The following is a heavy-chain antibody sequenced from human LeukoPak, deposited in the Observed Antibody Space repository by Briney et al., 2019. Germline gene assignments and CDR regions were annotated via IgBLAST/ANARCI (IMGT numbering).Heavy chain of an antibody. CDR1: GFTFSTYS. CDR2: ISSSGSTI. V-gene: IGHV3-48*04. Sequence: GGSLRLSCAASGFTFSTYSMTWVRQAPGKGLEWVSYISSSGSTIYYADSVKGRFTISRDNAKNSLYLQMSSLRAEDTAVYYCARGSGGQQLIRGYYYMDVWGKGTTVTVSS. D-gene: IGHD6-6*01. J-gene: IGHJ6*03. CDR3: ARGSGGQQLIRGYYYMDV.